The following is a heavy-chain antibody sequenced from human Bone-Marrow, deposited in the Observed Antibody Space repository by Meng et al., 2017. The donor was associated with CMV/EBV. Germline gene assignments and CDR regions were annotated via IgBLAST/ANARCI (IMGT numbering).Heavy chain of an antibody. CDR1: GFTFSSYC. V-gene: IGHV3-21*01. D-gene: IGHD6-19*01. CDR3: ARVAGSGWAELLGVRYYGMDV. CDR2: ISSSSRYI. J-gene: IGHJ6*02. Sequence: GESLKISCAASGFTFSSYCMNWVRQAPGKGLEWVSSISSSSRYIYYAGSVKGRFNISRDNAKNLLYLQMNSLRAEDTAVYYCARVAGSGWAELLGVRYYGMDVWGQGTTVTVSS.